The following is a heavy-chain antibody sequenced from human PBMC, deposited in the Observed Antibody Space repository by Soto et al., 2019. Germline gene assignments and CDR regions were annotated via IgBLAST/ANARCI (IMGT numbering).Heavy chain of an antibody. Sequence: SETLSLTCAVYGGSFSGYYWSWIRQPPGKGLEWIGEINHSGSTNYNPSLKSRVTISVDTSKNQFSLNLNSVTAADTAVYYCARLNPFFDYWGQGTLVTVSS. CDR3: ARLNPFFDY. CDR1: GGSFSGYY. V-gene: IGHV4-34*01. J-gene: IGHJ4*02. CDR2: INHSGST.